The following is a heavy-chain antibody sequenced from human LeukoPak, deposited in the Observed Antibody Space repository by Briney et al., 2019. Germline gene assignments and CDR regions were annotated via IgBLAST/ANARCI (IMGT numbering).Heavy chain of an antibody. Sequence: SETLSLTCTVSGYSISSGYYWGWIRQPPGKGLEWIGSIYHSGSTYYNPSLKSRVTISVDTSKTQFSLKLSSVTAADTAVYYCARVLIVVVPAATYYFDYWGQGTLVTVSS. J-gene: IGHJ4*02. CDR2: IYHSGST. V-gene: IGHV4-38-2*02. CDR1: GYSISSGYY. CDR3: ARVLIVVVPAATYYFDY. D-gene: IGHD2-2*01.